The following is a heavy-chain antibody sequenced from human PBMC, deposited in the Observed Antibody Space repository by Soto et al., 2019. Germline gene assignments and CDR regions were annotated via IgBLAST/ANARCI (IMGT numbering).Heavy chain of an antibody. J-gene: IGHJ4*02. CDR2: ISGSGGST. Sequence: PGGSLRLSCAASGFTFSSYAMSWVRQAPGKGLEWVSAISGSGGSTYYADSVKGRFTISRDNSKNTLYRQMNSLRAEDTAVYYGAKVIAAAVDFWGQGTLVTVSS. D-gene: IGHD6-13*01. V-gene: IGHV3-23*01. CDR3: AKVIAAAVDF. CDR1: GFTFSSYA.